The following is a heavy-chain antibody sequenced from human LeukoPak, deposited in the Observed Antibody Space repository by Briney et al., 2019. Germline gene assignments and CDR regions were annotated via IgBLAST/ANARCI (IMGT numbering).Heavy chain of an antibody. CDR2: INHSGST. Sequence: PSETLSLTRAVYGGSFSGYYWSWIRQPPGKGLEWIGEINHSGSTNYNPSLKSRVTISVDTSKNQFSLKLSSVTAADTAVYYCARGKYYYDSSGYQTFDYWGQGTLVTVSS. J-gene: IGHJ4*02. CDR3: ARGKYYYDSSGYQTFDY. D-gene: IGHD3-22*01. CDR1: GGSFSGYY. V-gene: IGHV4-34*01.